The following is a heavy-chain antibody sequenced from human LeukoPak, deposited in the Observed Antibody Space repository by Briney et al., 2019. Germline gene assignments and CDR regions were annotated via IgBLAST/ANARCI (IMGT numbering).Heavy chain of an antibody. J-gene: IGHJ6*03. CDR3: ARVRKLGFGELSPHYYMDV. CDR1: GGSISSYY. D-gene: IGHD3-10*01. V-gene: IGHV4-59*01. CDR2: IYYSGST. Sequence: SETLSLTCTVSGGSISSYYWSRIRQPPGKGLEWIGYIYYSGSTNYNPSLKSRVTISVDTSKNQFSLKLSSVTAADTAVYYCARVRKLGFGELSPHYYMDVWGKGTTVTISS.